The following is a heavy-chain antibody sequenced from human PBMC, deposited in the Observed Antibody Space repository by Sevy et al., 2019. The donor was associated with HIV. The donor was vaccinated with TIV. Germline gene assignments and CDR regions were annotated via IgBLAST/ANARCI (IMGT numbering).Heavy chain of an antibody. CDR1: GGSINSDH. V-gene: IGHV4-59*08. CDR3: ARRNDFDI. Sequence: SETLSLTCTVSGGSINSDHWNWIRRPPGKGLEWIGYIYYTGSTNYNPSLKNRVTISVDRTKNQFSLKLTSVTAADTAVYYCARRNDFDIWGQGTMVTVSS. J-gene: IGHJ3*02. CDR2: IYYTGST.